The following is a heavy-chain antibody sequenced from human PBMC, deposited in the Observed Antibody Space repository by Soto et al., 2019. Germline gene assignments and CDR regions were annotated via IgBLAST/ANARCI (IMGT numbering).Heavy chain of an antibody. J-gene: IGHJ3*02. CDR3: ARGRYSYARDAFDI. CDR2: IYYSGST. V-gene: IGHV4-59*01. CDR1: GGSISSYY. D-gene: IGHD5-18*01. Sequence: SETLSLTCTVSGGSISSYYWSWIRQPPGKGLEWIGYIYYSGSTNYNPSLKSRVTISVDTSKNQFSLKLSSVTAADTAVYYCARGRYSYARDAFDIWGQGTMVTVS.